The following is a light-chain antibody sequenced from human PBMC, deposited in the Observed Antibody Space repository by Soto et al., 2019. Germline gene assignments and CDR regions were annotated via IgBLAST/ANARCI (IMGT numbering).Light chain of an antibody. CDR2: GAS. Sequence: DIQLTQSPPTLSASVGDRVTITCRASQSSRYYLAWYQQLPGKAPKLLIYGASSLQSGVPSRFSGSGFGTEFSLTISSLQPDDFAPYFCQHHNSYSQTFGQGTKVEIK. CDR1: QSSRYY. CDR3: QHHNSYSQT. V-gene: IGKV1-5*01. J-gene: IGKJ1*01.